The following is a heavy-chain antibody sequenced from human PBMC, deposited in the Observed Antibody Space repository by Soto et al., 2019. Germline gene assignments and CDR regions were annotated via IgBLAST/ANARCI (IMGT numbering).Heavy chain of an antibody. CDR3: TRPYCRSTSCYEDWFDP. D-gene: IGHD2-2*01. V-gene: IGHV3-73*01. CDR2: IRSKANSYAT. Sequence: EVQLVESGGGLVQPGGSLKLSCAASGFTFSGSAMHWVRQASGKGLEWVGRIRSKANSYATAYAASVKGRFTISRDDSKNTAYLQMNSLKTEDTAVYYCTRPYCRSTSCYEDWFDPWGQGTLVTVSS. J-gene: IGHJ5*02. CDR1: GFTFSGSA.